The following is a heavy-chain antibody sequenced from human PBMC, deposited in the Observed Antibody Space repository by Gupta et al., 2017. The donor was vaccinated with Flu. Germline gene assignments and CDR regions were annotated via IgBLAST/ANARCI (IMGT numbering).Heavy chain of an antibody. Sequence: GSWVGQDPGKGGEWMGSSYYSGTTDYSPSLKSRSIMSGDTSVNQFSRSVTSGTAADTAIYDCARGRKCGNSGYDYTFDHWGQGTRGTVSS. CDR2: SYYSGTT. D-gene: IGHD5-12*01. V-gene: IGHV4-31*02. CDR3: ARGRKCGNSGYDYTFDH. J-gene: IGHJ4*02.